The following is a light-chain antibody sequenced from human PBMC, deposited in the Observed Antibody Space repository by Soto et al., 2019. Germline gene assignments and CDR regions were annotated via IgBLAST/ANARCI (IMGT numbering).Light chain of an antibody. Sequence: QPVLTQPASVSGSPGQSITVSCTGTSSDIGASNYVSWYQQHPGKAPKLIISEVSNRPSGVSNRFSGSKSGSTASLTISGLQAEDEADYYCTSYTTSTTWVFGGGTQLTVL. CDR2: EVS. CDR3: TSYTTSTTWV. J-gene: IGLJ3*02. CDR1: SSDIGASNY. V-gene: IGLV2-14*01.